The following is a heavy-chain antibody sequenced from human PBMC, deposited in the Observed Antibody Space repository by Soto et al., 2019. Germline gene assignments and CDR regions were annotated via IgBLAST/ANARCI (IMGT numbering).Heavy chain of an antibody. CDR2: ISSSGSTI. V-gene: IGHV3-48*03. CDR1: GFTFSSYE. D-gene: IGHD3-16*01. Sequence: GGSLRLSCAASGFTFSSYEMNWVRQAPGKGLEWVSYISSSGSTIYYADSVKGRFTISRDNAKNSLYLQMNSLRAEDTAVYYCARDPGFWGFDYWGQGTLVTVS. J-gene: IGHJ4*02. CDR3: ARDPGFWGFDY.